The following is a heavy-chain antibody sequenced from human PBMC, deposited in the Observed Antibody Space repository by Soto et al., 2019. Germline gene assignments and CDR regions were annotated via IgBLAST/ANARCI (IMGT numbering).Heavy chain of an antibody. V-gene: IGHV3-49*03. CDR1: GFTFGDYA. Sequence: GGSLRFSCTASGFTFGDYAMSWFRQAPGKGLEWVGFIRSKAYGGTAEYAASVKGRFTISRDDSKSIAYLQMNSLKTEDTAVYYCTRAPGIAAAGTSDYFDYWGQGTLVTSPQ. CDR3: TRAPGIAAAGTSDYFDY. CDR2: IRSKAYGGTA. D-gene: IGHD6-13*01. J-gene: IGHJ4*02.